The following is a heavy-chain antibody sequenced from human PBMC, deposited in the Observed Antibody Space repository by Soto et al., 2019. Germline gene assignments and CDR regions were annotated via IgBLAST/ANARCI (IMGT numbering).Heavy chain of an antibody. Sequence: QVQLVQSGAEVKKPGSSVKVSCKASGGTFNNHAINWVRQAPGQGLEWMGGIIPIFGTSNYAQKFQGRVTITADESTRTAYMELSSLRSEDTAVYYCARMSSSSWYNWFDPWGQGTLVTVSS. V-gene: IGHV1-69*01. CDR1: GGTFNNHA. J-gene: IGHJ5*02. D-gene: IGHD6-13*01. CDR3: ARMSSSSWYNWFDP. CDR2: IIPIFGTS.